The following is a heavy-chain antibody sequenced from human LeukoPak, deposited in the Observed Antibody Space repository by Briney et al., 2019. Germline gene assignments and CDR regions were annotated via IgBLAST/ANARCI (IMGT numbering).Heavy chain of an antibody. J-gene: IGHJ4*02. CDR2: IKQDGSEK. V-gene: IGHV3-7*01. Sequence: GGSLRLSCAASGFTFSDYYMSWVRQAPGKGLEWVASIKQDGSEKYYVDSVKGRFTISRDNAKNSLYLQMNSLRAEDTAVYYCARDVLLGGQGTLVTVSS. D-gene: IGHD2-21*01. CDR3: ARDVLL. CDR1: GFTFSDYY.